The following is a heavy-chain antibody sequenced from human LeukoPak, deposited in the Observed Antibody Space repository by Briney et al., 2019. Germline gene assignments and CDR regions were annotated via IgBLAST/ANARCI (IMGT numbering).Heavy chain of an antibody. Sequence: PGGSLRLSCAASGFTFSSYGMHWVRQAPGKGLEWVSAFSGGGDSFYADSVKGRFTISRDSSKRILYLQMNSVRAEDTAIYYCGKEVERHFDLKYWGQGTLVTVSS. V-gene: IGHV3-23*01. J-gene: IGHJ4*02. CDR1: GFTFSSYG. CDR3: GKEVERHFDLKY. CDR2: FSGGGDS.